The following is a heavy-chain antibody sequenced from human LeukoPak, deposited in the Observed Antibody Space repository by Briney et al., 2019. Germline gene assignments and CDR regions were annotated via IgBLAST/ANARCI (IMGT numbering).Heavy chain of an antibody. D-gene: IGHD6-13*01. CDR3: VRDLPGIAAL. V-gene: IGHV3-74*01. CDR1: GFTFSSYW. Sequence: GGSLRLSCAASGFTFSSYWMHWVRQAPGKGLVWVSRINSDGSSISNADSVKGRLTISRDNAKNTLHLQMDSLRAEDTAVYYCVRDLPGIAALWGQGTLVTVSS. CDR2: INSDGSSI. J-gene: IGHJ4*02.